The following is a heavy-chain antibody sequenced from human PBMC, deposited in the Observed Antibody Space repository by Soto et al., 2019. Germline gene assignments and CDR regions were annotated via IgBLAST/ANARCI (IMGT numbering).Heavy chain of an antibody. CDR2: IRQDGGAQ. J-gene: IGHJ5*02. CDR3: VRGGHGSGSYLGSS. V-gene: IGHV3-7*03. D-gene: IGHD3-10*01. Sequence: EEQLVESGGGLAQPGGSLRLSCVASGFTFTTYWMSWVRQAPGKGLEWVPNIRQDGGAQYYVDSVKGRFTISRDNAKNSVYLQMDSLRVEDTAVYYCVRGGHGSGSYLGSSWGQGVLVTVSS. CDR1: GFTFTTYW.